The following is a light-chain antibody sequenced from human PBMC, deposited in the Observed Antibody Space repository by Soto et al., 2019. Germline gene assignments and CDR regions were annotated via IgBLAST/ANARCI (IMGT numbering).Light chain of an antibody. Sequence: EVVLTQSPATLSVSPGDRATLSCRASQSVSRNLAWYQQKRGQAPRLLIYGASTRETGVPARFSGSGSATEFPLSISSLQSEDVAVYYCQQYGDWPPETFGQGNKL. CDR1: QSVSRN. CDR3: QQYGDWPPET. V-gene: IGKV3-15*01. CDR2: GAS. J-gene: IGKJ2*01.